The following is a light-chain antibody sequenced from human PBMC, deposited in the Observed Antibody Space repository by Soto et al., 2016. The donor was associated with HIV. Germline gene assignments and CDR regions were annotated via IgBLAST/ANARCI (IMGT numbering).Light chain of an antibody. CDR3: QQYNSYYT. CDR2: AAS. Sequence: DIQMTQSPSSLSASVGDRVTITCRASQGISNSLAWYQQKPGKAPNLLLYAASSLESGVPSRFSGSGSGTDYTLTISSLQPEDFATYYCQQYNSYYTFGQGTKLEIK. V-gene: IGKV1-NL1*01. CDR1: QGISNS. J-gene: IGKJ2*01.